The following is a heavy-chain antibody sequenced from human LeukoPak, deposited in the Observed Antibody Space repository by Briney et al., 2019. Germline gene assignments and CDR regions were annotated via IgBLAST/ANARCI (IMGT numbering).Heavy chain of an antibody. CDR2: INPNSGGT. J-gene: IGHJ4*02. Sequence: ASVKVSCKASGYTLTAYYIYWVRQAPGQGLEWMGRINPNSGGTDYAQNFQGRVTMTRDTSISTAYMELRSLRSDDTAVYYCAREGMASDYWGQGTLVTVSS. CDR3: AREGMASDY. V-gene: IGHV1-2*06. CDR1: GYTLTAYY. D-gene: IGHD5-24*01.